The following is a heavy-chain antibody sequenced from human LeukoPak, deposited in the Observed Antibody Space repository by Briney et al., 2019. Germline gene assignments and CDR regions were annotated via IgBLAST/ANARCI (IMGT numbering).Heavy chain of an antibody. V-gene: IGHV4-39*01. CDR3: ARHQVRALRFLEVYFDY. J-gene: IGHJ4*02. D-gene: IGHD3-3*01. CDR1: GGSISSSSYY. CDR2: IYYSGST. Sequence: PSETLSLTCTVSGGSISSSSYYWGWIRQPPGKGLEWIGSIYYSGSTYYNPSLKSRVTISVDTSKNQFSLKLSSVTAADTAVYYCARHQVRALRFLEVYFDYWGQGTLVTVSS.